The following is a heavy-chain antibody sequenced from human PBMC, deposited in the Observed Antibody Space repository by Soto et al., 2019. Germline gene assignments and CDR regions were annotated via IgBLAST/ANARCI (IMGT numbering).Heavy chain of an antibody. CDR1: GYTFTSYY. CDR3: ARNPREAYYYYYYMDV. J-gene: IGHJ6*03. CDR2: INPSGGST. V-gene: IGHV1-46*03. Sequence: ASVKVSCKASGYTFTSYYMHWVRQAPGQGLEWMGIINPSGGSTSYAQKFQGRVTMTRDTSTSTVYMELSSLRSEDMAVYYCARNPREAYYYYYYMDVWGKGTTVTVSS.